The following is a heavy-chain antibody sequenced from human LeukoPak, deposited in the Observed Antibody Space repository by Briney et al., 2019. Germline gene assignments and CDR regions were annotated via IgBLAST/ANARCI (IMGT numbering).Heavy chain of an antibody. D-gene: IGHD2-2*03. CDR1: GGSISSGDYY. V-gene: IGHV4-61*08. CDR3: ARSLGYCSSTSCYGLAY. J-gene: IGHJ4*02. Sequence: PSETLSLTCTVSGGSISSGDYYWSWIRQPPGKGLEWIGYIYYSGGTNYNPSLKSRVTISIDTSKNQLSLKLSSVTAADTAVYYCARSLGYCSSTSCYGLAYWGQGTLVTVSS. CDR2: IYYSGGT.